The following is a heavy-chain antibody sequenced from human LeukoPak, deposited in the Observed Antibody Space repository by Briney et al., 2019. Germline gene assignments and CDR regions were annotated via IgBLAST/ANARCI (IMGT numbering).Heavy chain of an antibody. Sequence: PGRSLRLSCAASGFTFDDYAMHWVRQAPGKGLEWVSGISWNSGSIGYADSVKGRFTISRDNAKNSLYLQMNSLRAEDTALYYCAKDQGGPPGVVALTYGMDVWGQGTTVTVSS. CDR1: GFTFDDYA. CDR2: ISWNSGSI. D-gene: IGHD2-15*01. V-gene: IGHV3-9*01. CDR3: AKDQGGPPGVVALTYGMDV. J-gene: IGHJ6*02.